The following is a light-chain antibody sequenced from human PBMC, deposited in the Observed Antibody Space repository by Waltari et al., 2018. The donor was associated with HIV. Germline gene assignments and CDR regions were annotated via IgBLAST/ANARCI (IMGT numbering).Light chain of an antibody. CDR1: TSDIGIYDL. CDR2: GVN. Sequence: QSALTQPASVSGSPGQSITISCTGDTSDIGIYDLFSWYQKYPDKAPRLIMYGVNTRPSGISNRFSGSKSGNTASLTISALQGDDEADYYCSSYTDSDSLLFGGGTKLTVL. CDR3: SSYTDSDSLL. J-gene: IGLJ2*01. V-gene: IGLV2-14*01.